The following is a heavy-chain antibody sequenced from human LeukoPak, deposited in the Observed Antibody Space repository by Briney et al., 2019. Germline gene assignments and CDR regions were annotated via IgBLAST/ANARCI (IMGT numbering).Heavy chain of an antibody. CDR1: GFTFSSYS. D-gene: IGHD6-13*01. V-gene: IGHV3-48*01. J-gene: IGHJ4*02. CDR2: ISSSSSTI. CDR3: ARDNGIAAAGNEPFDY. Sequence: GGSLRLSCAASGFTFSSYSMNWVRQAPGKGLEWVSYISSSSSTIYYADSVKGRFTISRDNAKNSLYLQMNSLRAEDTAVYYCARDNGIAAAGNEPFDYWGQGVLVTVSS.